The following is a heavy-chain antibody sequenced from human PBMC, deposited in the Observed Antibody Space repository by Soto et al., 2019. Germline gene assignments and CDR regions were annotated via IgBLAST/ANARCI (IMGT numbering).Heavy chain of an antibody. CDR2: ISIYYSYS. J-gene: IGHJ5*01. CDR1: GYTFSNYG. D-gene: IGHD6-19*01. Sequence: VQLVQSGAELKMPGASVKVSCKTSGYTFSNYGISWVRQAPGQGLEWMGWISIYYSYSHSPPKLHGRLIMTTDTSTRTAFMELRNLRFDDTSVYYCAKNSSRWLDSWGQGTLVTVSS. CDR3: AKNSSRWLDS. V-gene: IGHV1-18*01.